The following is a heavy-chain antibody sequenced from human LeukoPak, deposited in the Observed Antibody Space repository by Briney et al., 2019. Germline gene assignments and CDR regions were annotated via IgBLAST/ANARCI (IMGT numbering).Heavy chain of an antibody. V-gene: IGHV4-4*09. CDR1: GSISSYY. CDR2: VYTSVTT. D-gene: IGHD2-2*01. J-gene: IGHJ3*02. CDR3: ARQKCTSTSCLTKNAFHI. Sequence: SETLSLTCTVSGSISSYYWSWVGPPPGKGRGWIGSVYTSVTTNYTPSLTSRVTISVDTSKNQFSLDLSSVTAADTAVYYCARQKCTSTSCLTKNAFHIWGQGTMVTVSS.